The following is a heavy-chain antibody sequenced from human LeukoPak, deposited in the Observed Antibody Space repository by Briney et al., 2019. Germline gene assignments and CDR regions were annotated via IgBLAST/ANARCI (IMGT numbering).Heavy chain of an antibody. CDR1: GGTFSSYA. D-gene: IGHD5-18*01. CDR2: IIPIFGTA. CDR3: ASSPRGYSYGTYFDY. V-gene: IGHV1-69*05. Sequence: GSSVKVSCKASGGTFSSYAISWVRQARGQGLEWMGGIIPIFGTANYAQKFQGRVTITTDESTSTAYMELSSLRSEDTAVYYCASSPRGYSYGTYFDYWGQGTLVTVSS. J-gene: IGHJ4*02.